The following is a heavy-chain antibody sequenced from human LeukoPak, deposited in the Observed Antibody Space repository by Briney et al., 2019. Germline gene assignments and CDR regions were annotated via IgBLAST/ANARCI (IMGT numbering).Heavy chain of an antibody. CDR3: AKDKTNYYDTSSYSNYFDH. CDR1: GFSFDDYA. CDR2: ISWNSGTI. Sequence: GGSLRLSCAASGFSFDDYAMHWVRQAPGKGLEWVSGISWNSGTIGYADSVKGRFTISRDNAKNSLYLQMNSLRPEDTALYYCAKDKTNYYDTSSYSNYFDHWGQGILVTVSS. V-gene: IGHV3-9*01. J-gene: IGHJ4*02. D-gene: IGHD3-22*01.